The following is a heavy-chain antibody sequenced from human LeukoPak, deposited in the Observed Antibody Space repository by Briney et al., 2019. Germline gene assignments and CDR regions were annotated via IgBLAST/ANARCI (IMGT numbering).Heavy chain of an antibody. CDR3: ARGRYFDWLFANRFFDY. CDR2: INHIVRT. Sequence: SETLSLTCAVHAGSFTGYYWSWIRQPPGKGLEWIGEINHIVRTNYNPSLKSRVTISVDTSKNQFSLKLSSVTAADTAVYYCARGRYFDWLFANRFFDYWGQGTLVTVSS. J-gene: IGHJ4*02. V-gene: IGHV4-34*01. D-gene: IGHD3-9*01. CDR1: AGSFTGYY.